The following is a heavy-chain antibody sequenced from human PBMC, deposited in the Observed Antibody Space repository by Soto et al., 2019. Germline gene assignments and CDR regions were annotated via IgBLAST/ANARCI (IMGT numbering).Heavy chain of an antibody. V-gene: IGHV3-33*01. CDR2: IWYDGSNK. J-gene: IGHJ6*02. CDR3: ARAEDIVVVPAQAGTYGMDV. CDR1: GFTFISYG. Sequence: GGSLRLACASSGFTFISYGMHWVRQAPGKGLEWVAVIWYDGSNKYYADSVKGRFTISRDNSKNTLYLQMNSLRAEDTAVYYCARAEDIVVVPAQAGTYGMDVWGQGTTVTVSS. D-gene: IGHD2-2*01.